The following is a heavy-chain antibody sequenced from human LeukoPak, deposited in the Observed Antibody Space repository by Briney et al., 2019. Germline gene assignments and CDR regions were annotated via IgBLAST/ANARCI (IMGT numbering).Heavy chain of an antibody. D-gene: IGHD3-10*01. V-gene: IGHV4-59*01. CDR3: ARDSAYGSGTYGMDV. CDR2: IYYSGST. Sequence: MAAETLSLTCTVSGGSISSYYGSWIRQPPGRGLEWVGYIYYSGSTNYNPSLKSRVTISVDTSKNQFSLKLSSVTAADTAVYYCARDSAYGSGTYGMDVWGKGTTVSVFS. J-gene: IGHJ6*04. CDR1: GGSISSYY.